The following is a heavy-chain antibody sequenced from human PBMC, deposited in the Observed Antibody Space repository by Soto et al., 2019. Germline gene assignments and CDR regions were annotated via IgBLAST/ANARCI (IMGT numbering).Heavy chain of an antibody. V-gene: IGHV4-59*01. D-gene: IGHD3-22*01. CDR2: IYYTGNT. J-gene: IGHJ5*02. Sequence: SETRSLTCTVSGDSISTYYCSWIRQPPGKGLEWIAYIYYTGNTYYTPSPKSRVTISMDTSKNQFSLKLSSVTAADTAVYYCARYYYDSSGYYYGWFDPWGQGTLVIVSS. CDR1: GDSISTYY. CDR3: ARYYYDSSGYYYGWFDP.